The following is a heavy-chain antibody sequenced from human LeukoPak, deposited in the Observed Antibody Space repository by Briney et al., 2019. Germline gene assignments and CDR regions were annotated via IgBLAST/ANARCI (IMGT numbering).Heavy chain of an antibody. CDR2: IYDGGGT. Sequence: PGGSLLLSCASSGFIVSNNYMSWVRHAPGKVLEGVAGIYDGGGTYYADSVKGRFTISRDNFKNTVYLQVYSLRAEDTAMYYCARALQYGSGSHPYSLWGQGTVVTVSS. CDR3: ARALQYGSGSHPYSL. CDR1: GFIVSNNY. D-gene: IGHD3-10*01. V-gene: IGHV3-66*01. J-gene: IGHJ4*02.